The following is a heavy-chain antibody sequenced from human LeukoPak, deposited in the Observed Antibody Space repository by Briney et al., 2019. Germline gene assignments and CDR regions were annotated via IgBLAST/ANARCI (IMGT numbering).Heavy chain of an antibody. Sequence: GASVKVSCKASGYTFAKYAIHWVHQAPGQRLEWMGWINAGNGDTRYSQKFQGGVTITRDTSASTAYMELSSLRSEDTAVYYCARSILVAPVVSHYNYGVDVWGQGTTVIVSS. D-gene: IGHD2-15*01. CDR3: ARSILVAPVVSHYNYGVDV. CDR2: INAGNGDT. J-gene: IGHJ6*02. CDR1: GYTFAKYA. V-gene: IGHV1-3*01.